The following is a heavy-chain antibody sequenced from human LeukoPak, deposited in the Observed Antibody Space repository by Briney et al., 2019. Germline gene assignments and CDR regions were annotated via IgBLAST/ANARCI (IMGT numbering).Heavy chain of an antibody. CDR2: ISSSGSTI. Sequence: GGSLRLSCAASGFTFSVYYMSWIRQAPGKGLEWVSYISSSGSTIYYADSVKGRFTISRDNAKNSLYLHMNSLRAEDTAVYYCARPALSSSWDYWGQGTLVTVSS. CDR1: GFTFSVYY. D-gene: IGHD6-13*01. J-gene: IGHJ4*02. CDR3: ARPALSSSWDY. V-gene: IGHV3-11*01.